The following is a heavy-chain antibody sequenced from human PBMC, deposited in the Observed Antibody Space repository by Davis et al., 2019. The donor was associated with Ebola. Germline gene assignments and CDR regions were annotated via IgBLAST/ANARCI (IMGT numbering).Heavy chain of an antibody. D-gene: IGHD2-21*01. Sequence: SETLSLTCTVSGGSISSSSYYWSWIRQPPGKGLEWIGEINHSGSTNYNPSLKSRVTISIDTSKNQFSLKLSSVTAADTAIYYCVRTVLIVIPSTVRYFDLWGRGTLVTVSS. J-gene: IGHJ2*01. V-gene: IGHV4-39*07. CDR2: INHSGST. CDR3: VRTVLIVIPSTVRYFDL. CDR1: GGSISSSSYY.